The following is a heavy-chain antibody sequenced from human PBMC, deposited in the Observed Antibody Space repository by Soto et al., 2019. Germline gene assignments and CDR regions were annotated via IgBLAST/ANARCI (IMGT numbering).Heavy chain of an antibody. CDR1: GFTFSSYA. CDR2: ISGSGGST. Sequence: EVQLLESGGGLVQPGGSLRLSCAASGFTFSSYAMSWVRQAPGKGLEWVSIISGSGGSTYYADSVKGRFTISRDNSKNTLSLQMNSLRADDTAVYYCASRSSGWYFDYWGQGTLVTVSS. V-gene: IGHV3-23*01. D-gene: IGHD6-19*01. CDR3: ASRSSGWYFDY. J-gene: IGHJ4*02.